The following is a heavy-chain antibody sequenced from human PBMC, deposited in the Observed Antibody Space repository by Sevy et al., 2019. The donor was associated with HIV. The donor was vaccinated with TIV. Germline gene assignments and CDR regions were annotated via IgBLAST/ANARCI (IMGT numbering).Heavy chain of an antibody. CDR3: ASNLEGYCSSTSGYTFDY. CDR1: GGTFSSYA. Sequence: ASVKVSCKASGGTFSSYAISWVRQAPGQGLEWMGGIIPIFGTANYEQKFQGRVTITADESTSTAYMELSSLRSEDAAVYYWASNLEGYCSSTSGYTFDYWGQGTLVTVSS. V-gene: IGHV1-69*13. J-gene: IGHJ4*02. D-gene: IGHD2-2*02. CDR2: IIPIFGTA.